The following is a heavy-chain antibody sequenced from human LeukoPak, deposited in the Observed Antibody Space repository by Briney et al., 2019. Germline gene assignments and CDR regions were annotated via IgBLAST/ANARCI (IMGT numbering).Heavy chain of an antibody. J-gene: IGHJ3*02. CDR2: ISWNSGSI. CDR3: VAATTEGAFDI. Sequence: GGSLRLSCAASGFTFDDYAMHWVRQAPGKGLEWVSGISWNSGSIGYADSVKGRFTISRDNAKNSLYLQMNSLRAEDTAVYYCVAATTEGAFDIWGQGTMVTVSS. CDR1: GFTFDDYA. V-gene: IGHV3-9*01. D-gene: IGHD2-15*01.